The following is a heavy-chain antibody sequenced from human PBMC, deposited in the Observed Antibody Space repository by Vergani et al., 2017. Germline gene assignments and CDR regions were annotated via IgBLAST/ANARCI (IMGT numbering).Heavy chain of an antibody. CDR1: GFTFSSYG. D-gene: IGHD3-10*01. V-gene: IGHV3-30*02. CDR2: IRYDGSNK. Sequence: QVQLVESGGGVVQPGGSLRLSCAASGFTFSSYGMHWVRQAPGTGLEWVAFIRYDGSNKYYADSVKGRFTISRDNSKNTLYLPMNSLRAEDTAVYYCAKHSGSHPMDFDYWGQGTLVTVSS. CDR3: AKHSGSHPMDFDY. J-gene: IGHJ4*02.